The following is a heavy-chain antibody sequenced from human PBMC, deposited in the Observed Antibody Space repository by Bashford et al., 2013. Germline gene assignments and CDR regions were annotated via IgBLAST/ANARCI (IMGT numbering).Heavy chain of an antibody. Sequence: WVRQMPGKGLEWMGIIYPGDSDTRYSPSFQGQVTISADKSISTAYLQWSSLKASDTAMYYCARLPLIGGYADSYYYGMDVWGQGTTVTVSS. CDR2: IYPGDSDT. D-gene: IGHD5-12*01. V-gene: IGHV5-51*01. J-gene: IGHJ6*02. CDR3: ARLPLIGGYADSYYYGMDV.